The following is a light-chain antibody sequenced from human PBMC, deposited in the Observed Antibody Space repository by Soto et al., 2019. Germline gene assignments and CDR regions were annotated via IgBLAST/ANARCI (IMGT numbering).Light chain of an antibody. CDR2: GAS. CDR3: QQYNNWPS. CDR1: QSVDSY. V-gene: IGKV3-11*01. J-gene: IGKJ5*01. Sequence: VLTQAPASLSLSPGARATLSCRASQSVDSYLVWYHQKPGPAPSLLIFGASNRATGIPARFSGSGSGTEFTLTIYSMEPDDFAVDVCQQYNNWPSFGQGTRLEIK.